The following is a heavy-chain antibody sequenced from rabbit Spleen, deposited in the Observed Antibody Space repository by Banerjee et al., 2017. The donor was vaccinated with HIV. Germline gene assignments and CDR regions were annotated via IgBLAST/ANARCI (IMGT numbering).Heavy chain of an antibody. Sequence: QSLVESGGDLVKPGASLTLTCKASGIDFSGYVFIYWVRQAPGKGLELIACIYTGSGSTYYASWAKGRFTISRTSSTTVTLQMTSLTAADTATYFCARDAGSGHYIDAYFDLWGQGTLVTVS. CDR2: IYTGSGST. CDR3: ARDAGSGHYIDAYFDL. CDR1: GIDFSGYVF. D-gene: IGHD8-1*01. J-gene: IGHJ4*01. V-gene: IGHV1S40*01.